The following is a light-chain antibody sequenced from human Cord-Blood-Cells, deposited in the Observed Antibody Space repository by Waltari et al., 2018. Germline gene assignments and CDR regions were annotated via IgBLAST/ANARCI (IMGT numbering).Light chain of an antibody. CDR1: SSDVGGYNL. CDR3: CSYAGSSTDVV. V-gene: IGLV2-23*01. Sequence: QSALTQPASVSGSPGQSITISCTGTSSDVGGYNLVSCYQQHPGKAPKLMIYEGSKRPSGVSNRFSGSKSGNTASLTISGLQAEDEADYYCCSYAGSSTDVVFGGGTKLTVL. J-gene: IGLJ2*01. CDR2: EGS.